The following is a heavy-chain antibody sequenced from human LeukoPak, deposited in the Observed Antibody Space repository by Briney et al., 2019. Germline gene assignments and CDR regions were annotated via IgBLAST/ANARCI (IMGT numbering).Heavy chain of an antibody. J-gene: IGHJ4*02. V-gene: IGHV3-21*01. Sequence: GGSLRLSCTASGFTFGDYAMNWFRQAPGKGLEWVPSISTSSSYIHYADSVKGRFTISRDNAKNSLYLQMSSLRAEDTAVYYCAREEVVATIDYWGQGTLVTVSS. D-gene: IGHD5-12*01. CDR2: ISTSSSYI. CDR3: AREEVVATIDY. CDR1: GFTFGDYA.